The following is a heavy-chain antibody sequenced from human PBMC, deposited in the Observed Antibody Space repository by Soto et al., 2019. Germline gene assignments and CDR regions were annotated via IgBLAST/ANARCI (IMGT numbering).Heavy chain of an antibody. D-gene: IGHD5-12*01. CDR2: MNPNSGNT. J-gene: IGHJ4*02. CDR3: ARGRDGYNSYYFDY. Sequence: GPVKVSCKASGYTFTSYDINWVRQATGQGLEWMGWMNPNSGNTGYAQKFQGRVTMTRNTSISTAYMELSSLRSEDTAVYYCARGRDGYNSYYFDYWGQGTLVTVSS. V-gene: IGHV1-8*01. CDR1: GYTFTSYD.